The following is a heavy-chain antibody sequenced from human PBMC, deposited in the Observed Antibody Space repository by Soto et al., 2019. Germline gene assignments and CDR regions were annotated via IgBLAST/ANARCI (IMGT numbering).Heavy chain of an antibody. Sequence: GGSLRLSCAASGFTFSSYAMSWVRQAPGKGLEWVSAISGSGGSTYYADSVKGRFTISRDNSKNTLYLQMNSLRAEDTAVYYCAKAPGYSSSWYSDNWFDPWGQGTLVT. J-gene: IGHJ5*02. CDR3: AKAPGYSSSWYSDNWFDP. CDR1: GFTFSSYA. CDR2: ISGSGGST. V-gene: IGHV3-23*01. D-gene: IGHD6-13*01.